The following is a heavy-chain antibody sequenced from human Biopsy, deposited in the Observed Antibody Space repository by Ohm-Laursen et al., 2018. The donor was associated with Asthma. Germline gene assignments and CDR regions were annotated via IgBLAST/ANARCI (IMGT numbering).Heavy chain of an antibody. CDR2: ISYDGRTT. Sequence: SLRLSCAASGFAFSQYGMHWVRQAPGQGLEWVAVISYDGRTTYYAGSVEGRLTISRDNAKNTLSLQMNSLRAADTAVYYCARAYSSGWTRGMDVWGQGTTVIVSS. D-gene: IGHD6-19*01. CDR3: ARAYSSGWTRGMDV. CDR1: GFAFSQYG. V-gene: IGHV3-30*03. J-gene: IGHJ6*02.